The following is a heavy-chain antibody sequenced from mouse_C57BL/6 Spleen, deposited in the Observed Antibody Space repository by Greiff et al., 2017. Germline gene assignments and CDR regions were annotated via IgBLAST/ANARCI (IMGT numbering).Heavy chain of an antibody. CDR1: GYTFTDYE. CDR2: IDPETGGT. J-gene: IGHJ2*01. Sequence: QVQLQQSGAELVRPWASVSLSCKASGYTFTDYEMHWVNQTPVQGLEWIGAIDPETGGTAYNQKFKGKAILTAEKSSSTAYMELRSLTSEDSAVYYWTRYSNYDYWGQGTTLTVSS. CDR3: TRYSNYDY. D-gene: IGHD2-5*01. V-gene: IGHV1-15*01.